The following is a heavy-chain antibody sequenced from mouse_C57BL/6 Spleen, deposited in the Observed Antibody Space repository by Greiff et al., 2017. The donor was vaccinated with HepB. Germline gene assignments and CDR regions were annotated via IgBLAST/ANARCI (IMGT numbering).Heavy chain of an antibody. Sequence: QVQLQQSGPELVKPGASVKISCKASGYAFSSSWMNWVKQRPGKGLEWIGRIYPGDGDTNYNGKFTGKATLTANKSSSTAYMQLSSLTSEDSAVYFCARGDTTEFDYWGQGTTLTVSS. V-gene: IGHV1-82*01. CDR2: IYPGDGDT. CDR3: ARGDTTEFDY. J-gene: IGHJ2*01. CDR1: GYAFSSSW. D-gene: IGHD1-1*01.